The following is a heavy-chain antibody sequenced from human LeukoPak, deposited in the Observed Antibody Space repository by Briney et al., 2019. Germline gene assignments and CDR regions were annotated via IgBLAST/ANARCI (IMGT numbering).Heavy chain of an antibody. V-gene: IGHV4-39*07. D-gene: IGHD3-9*01. CDR3: ARVVLRYFDWLPDSPGNLYYFDY. CDR2: IYYSGST. CDR1: GGSISSSSYY. Sequence: SETLSLTCTVSGGSISSSSYYWGWIRQPPGKGLEWIGSIYYSGSTYYNPSLKSRVTISVDTSKNQFSLKLSSVTAADTAVYYCARVVLRYFDWLPDSPGNLYYFDYWGQGTLVTVSS. J-gene: IGHJ4*02.